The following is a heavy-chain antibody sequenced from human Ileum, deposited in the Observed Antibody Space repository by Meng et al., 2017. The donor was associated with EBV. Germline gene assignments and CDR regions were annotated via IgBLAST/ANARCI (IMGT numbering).Heavy chain of an antibody. D-gene: IGHD1-26*01. CDR3: ARDLRVGGAFDY. V-gene: IGHV4-61*08. J-gene: IGHJ4*02. CDR1: GASVTSSGYY. CDR2: VNYNGDS. Sequence: HVQLQQSGPGLVRPSETLSLTCTVSGASVTSSGYYWSWLRQSPGKGLEWLGYVNYNGDSTYNPSLKSRVTIFIDTSKKQFYLNLTSATAADTAIYYCARDLRVGGAFDYWGQGTLVTVSS.